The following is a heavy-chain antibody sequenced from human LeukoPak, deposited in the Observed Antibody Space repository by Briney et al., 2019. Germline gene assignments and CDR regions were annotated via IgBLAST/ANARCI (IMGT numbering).Heavy chain of an antibody. D-gene: IGHD3-3*01. CDR3: ARLSDYDFWGDLEVAYGMDV. CDR1: GGSISSGGYY. J-gene: IGHJ6*02. Sequence: PSQTLSLTCTVSGGSISSGGYYWSWSRQHPGKGXXXXGYIYYSGSTYYNPSLKSRVTISVDTSKNQFSLKLSSVTAADTAVYYCARLSDYDFWGDLEVAYGMDVWGQGTTVTVSS. V-gene: IGHV4-31*03. CDR2: IYYSGST.